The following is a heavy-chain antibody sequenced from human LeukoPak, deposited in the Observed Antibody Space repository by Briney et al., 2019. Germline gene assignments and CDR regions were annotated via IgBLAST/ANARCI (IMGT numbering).Heavy chain of an antibody. CDR1: GFTFSSYG. D-gene: IGHD2-15*01. J-gene: IGHJ3*02. CDR3: AKFSEYCSGGSCIDAFDI. V-gene: IGHV3-30*02. CDR2: IRYDGSNK. Sequence: SGGSLRLSCAASGFTFSSYGMHWVRQAPGKGLEWVAFIRYDGSNKYYADSVKGRFTISRDNSKNTLYLQMNSLRAEDTAVYYCAKFSEYCSGGSCIDAFDIWGQGTMVTVSS.